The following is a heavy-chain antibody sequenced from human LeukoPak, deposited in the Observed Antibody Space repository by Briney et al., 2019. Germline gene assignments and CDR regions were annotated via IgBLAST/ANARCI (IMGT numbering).Heavy chain of an antibody. Sequence: PGGSLRLSCAASGFTFSSYGMHWVRQAPGKGLEWVAFIRYDGDNKYYADSVKGRFTISRDNAKNSLYLQMNSLRAEDTAVYYCARDYSRSSGFIEYWGQGTLIIVSS. CDR1: GFTFSSYG. J-gene: IGHJ4*02. CDR3: ARDYSRSSGFIEY. D-gene: IGHD3-22*01. CDR2: IRYDGDNK. V-gene: IGHV3-30*02.